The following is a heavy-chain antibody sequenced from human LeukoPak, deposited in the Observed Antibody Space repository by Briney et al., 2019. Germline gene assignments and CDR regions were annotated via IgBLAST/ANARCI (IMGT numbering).Heavy chain of an antibody. CDR3: ARSRRGLYYDILTGYAGKYYYYGMDV. J-gene: IGHJ6*02. Sequence: PSETLSLTCTVSGGSISSGGYYWSWIRQHPGKGLEWIGYIYYSGSTYYNPSLKSRVTISVDTSKNQFSLKLSSVTAADTAVYYCARSRRGLYYDILTGYAGKYYYYGMDVWGQGTTVTVSS. D-gene: IGHD3-9*01. CDR1: GGSISSGGYY. V-gene: IGHV4-31*03. CDR2: IYYSGST.